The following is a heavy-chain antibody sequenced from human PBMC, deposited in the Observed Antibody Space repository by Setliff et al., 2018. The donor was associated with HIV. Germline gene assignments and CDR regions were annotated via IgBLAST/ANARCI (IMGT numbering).Heavy chain of an antibody. Sequence: HPGGSLRLSCAASGFTLSNTYMAWVRQAPGKRPEWVSTLYGSGDTYHADSVKGRFTLSRDTSKNTLFLQMNSLRPEDTAVYYCARVRLYNTALDYWGQGTLVTVSS. CDR2: LYGSGDT. V-gene: IGHV3-66*02. CDR1: GFTLSNTY. CDR3: ARVRLYNTALDY. D-gene: IGHD3-3*01. J-gene: IGHJ4*02.